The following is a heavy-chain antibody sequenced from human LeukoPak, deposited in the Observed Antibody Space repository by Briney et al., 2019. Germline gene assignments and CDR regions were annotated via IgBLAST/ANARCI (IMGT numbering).Heavy chain of an antibody. CDR2: IYHSGST. V-gene: IGHV4-38-2*02. CDR3: ARDGYSGSYFY. CDR1: GYSISSGYY. D-gene: IGHD1-26*01. J-gene: IGHJ4*02. Sequence: SETLSLTCTVSGYSISSGYYWGWIRQPPGKGLEWIGSIYHSGSTYYNPSLKSRVTISVDTSKNQFSLKLSSVTAADTAVYYCARDGYSGSYFYWGQGTLVTLSS.